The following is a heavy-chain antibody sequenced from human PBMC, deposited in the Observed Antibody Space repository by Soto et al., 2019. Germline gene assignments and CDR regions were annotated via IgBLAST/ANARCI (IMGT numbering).Heavy chain of an antibody. CDR2: IYSLGSS. CDR1: ADSVSGGHYY. Sequence: SETLSLTCSVSADSVSGGHYYRTWIRQPPGKGLEWIGYIYSLGSSDYTPSLKSRVTISLEPSKNQFSLHLTSVTAADTAGYYCARGLAQATWGHGTLVTVSS. D-gene: IGHD3-10*01. J-gene: IGHJ5*01. V-gene: IGHV4-61*01. CDR3: ARGLAQAT.